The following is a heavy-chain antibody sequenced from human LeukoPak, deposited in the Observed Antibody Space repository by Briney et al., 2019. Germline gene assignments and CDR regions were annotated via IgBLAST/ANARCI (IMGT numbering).Heavy chain of an antibody. D-gene: IGHD3-3*01. J-gene: IGHJ4*02. CDR3: ARGDFGSGYYRFDY. V-gene: IGHV4-59*01. Sequence: SETLSLTCTVSGGSISSYYWTWIRQPPGKGLEWIAYIYNSGNTNYNPSLKSRVTISVDTSKNQFSLKLSSVTAADTAVYYCARGDFGSGYYRFDYWGQGTLVTVSS. CDR1: GGSISSYY. CDR2: IYNSGNT.